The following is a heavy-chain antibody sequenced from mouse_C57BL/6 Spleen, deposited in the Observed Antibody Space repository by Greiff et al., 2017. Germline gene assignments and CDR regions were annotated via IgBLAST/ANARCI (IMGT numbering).Heavy chain of an antibody. CDR3: ARGLRGFAY. CDR2: ISDGGSYT. V-gene: IGHV5-4*01. Sequence: EVQVVESGGGLVKPGGSLKLSCAASGFTFSSYAMSWVRQTPEKRLEWVATISDGGSYTYYPDNVEGRFTISRDNAKNNLYLQMSHLKSEDTAMYYCARGLRGFAYWGQGTLVTVSA. CDR1: GFTFSSYA. J-gene: IGHJ3*01. D-gene: IGHD1-1*01.